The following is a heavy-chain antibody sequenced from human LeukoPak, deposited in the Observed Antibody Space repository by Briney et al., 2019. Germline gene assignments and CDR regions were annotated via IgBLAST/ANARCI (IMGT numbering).Heavy chain of an antibody. CDR1: EFTFRGYW. V-gene: IGHV3-7*05. CDR3: ARDRGVGNWYFGL. Sequence: GGSLRLSCVASEFTFRGYWMAWVRQTPRKGLEWVANIKEDGSQKYYVDSVKGRFTISRDNAKQSLYLQMNSLRAEDTAVYYCARDRGVGNWYFGLWGRGTLVIVSS. CDR2: IKEDGSQK. J-gene: IGHJ2*01. D-gene: IGHD3-10*01.